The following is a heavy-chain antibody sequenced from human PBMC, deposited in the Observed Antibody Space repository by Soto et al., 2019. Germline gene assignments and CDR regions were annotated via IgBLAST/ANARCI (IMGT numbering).Heavy chain of an antibody. D-gene: IGHD3-10*01. Sequence: QVQLVQSGPEMMQPGASVKVSCKASGYASLSYAMHWVRQVHGQVYEWLGWINAGVDGTMYSERLQGRVRINRATSANTVYMELNAVTSEDTAVYYCAREVPGVTSFDYWGQGTLVIVSS. CDR2: INAGVDGT. J-gene: IGHJ4*02. CDR1: GYASLSYA. CDR3: AREVPGVTSFDY. V-gene: IGHV1-3*01.